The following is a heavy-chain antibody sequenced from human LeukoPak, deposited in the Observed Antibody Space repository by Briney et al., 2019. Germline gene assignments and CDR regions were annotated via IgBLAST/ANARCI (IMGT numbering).Heavy chain of an antibody. V-gene: IGHV4-61*01. J-gene: IGHJ4*02. CDR1: GGSISSSSYY. CDR3: AGGAYYDSSSDY. Sequence: SETLSLTCTVSGGSISSSSYYWSWIRQPPGKGLEWTGYIYYSGSTNYNPSLKSRVTISVDTSKNQFSLKLSSVTAADTAVYYCAGGAYYDSSSDYWGQGTLVTVSS. D-gene: IGHD3-22*01. CDR2: IYYSGST.